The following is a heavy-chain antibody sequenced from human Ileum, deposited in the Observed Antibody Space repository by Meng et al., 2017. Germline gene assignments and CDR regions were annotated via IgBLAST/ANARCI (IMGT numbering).Heavy chain of an antibody. CDR3: ARYGGSGSYWHFDP. Sequence: VQLQESGPGLVKSSQTLSLTCAVYGGSFSGYYWTWIRQPPGKGLEWIGEIHHSGSTNYNPSLKSRVTMSIDTSKIQFSLELSSVTAADAAVYYCARYGGSGSYWHFDPWGRGTLVTVSS. J-gene: IGHJ2*01. CDR2: IHHSGST. CDR1: GGSFSGYY. V-gene: IGHV4-34*10. D-gene: IGHD3-10*01.